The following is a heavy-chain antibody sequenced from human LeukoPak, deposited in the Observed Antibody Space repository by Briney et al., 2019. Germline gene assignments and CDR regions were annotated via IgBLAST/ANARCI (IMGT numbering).Heavy chain of an antibody. V-gene: IGHV1-8*01. CDR2: MNPNSGHT. J-gene: IGHJ5*02. D-gene: IGHD2-15*01. CDR1: GYTFTSYD. Sequence: GAAVKVSCKASGYTFTSYDINWVRQATGQGLQWMGWMNPNSGHTAYAQKFQGRVTITRNNSISTAYMDLSSLRSEDSAVYYCAREGRGYCSGGSCYRWFDHWGQGTLVTVSS. CDR3: AREGRGYCSGGSCYRWFDH.